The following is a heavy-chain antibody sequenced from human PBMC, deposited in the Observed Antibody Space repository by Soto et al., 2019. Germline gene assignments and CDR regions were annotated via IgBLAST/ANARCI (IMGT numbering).Heavy chain of an antibody. D-gene: IGHD2-2*01. CDR3: ARTVCSSASCYGYYYYGLDV. CDR1: GDSISSTNNY. V-gene: IGHV4-31*03. CDR2: IYYSGST. Sequence: PSETLSLTCTVSGDSISSTNNYWSWIRQPPGKVLEWIGYIYYSGSTYYKPSVKSRPAISVDTPKNQFYLKLSSVTAADTAAYYCARTVCSSASCYGYYYYGLDVWGQGTTVTVS. J-gene: IGHJ6*02.